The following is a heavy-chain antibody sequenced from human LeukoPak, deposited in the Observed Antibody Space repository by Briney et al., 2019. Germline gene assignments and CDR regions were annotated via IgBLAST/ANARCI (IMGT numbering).Heavy chain of an antibody. CDR1: GGSVSSGSYY. J-gene: IGHJ4*02. D-gene: IGHD3-22*01. V-gene: IGHV4-61*01. Sequence: SETLSLTCTVSGGSVSSGSYYWSWIRQPPGKGLEWIGYIYYSGSTNYSPSLKSRVTISVDTSKNQFSLKLSSVTAADTAVYYCARKTYYYDSSGYYVLDYWGQGTLVTVSS. CDR2: IYYSGST. CDR3: ARKTYYYDSSGYYVLDY.